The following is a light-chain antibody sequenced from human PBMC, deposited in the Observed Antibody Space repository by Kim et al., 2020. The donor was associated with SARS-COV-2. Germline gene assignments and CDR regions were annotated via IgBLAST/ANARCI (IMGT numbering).Light chain of an antibody. CDR2: DVS. J-gene: IGLJ3*02. CDR1: SSDVGGYNY. Sequence: QSITISCTGTSSDVGGYNYVSWYQQHPGKAPKLMIHDVSNRPAGVSNRFSGSKSGNTASLTISGLQAEDEADYYCGSYTSSSTLLLFGGGTKLTVL. CDR3: GSYTSSSTLLL. V-gene: IGLV2-14*03.